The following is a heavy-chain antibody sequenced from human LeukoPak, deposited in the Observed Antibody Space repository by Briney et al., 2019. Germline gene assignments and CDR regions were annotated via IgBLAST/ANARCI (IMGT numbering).Heavy chain of an antibody. J-gene: IGHJ4*02. Sequence: ASVKVSCKASGYTFTIYGISWVRQAPGQGLEWMGWVSAYNGNTNYAQKLQGRVTMTTDTSTSTAYMELRSLRSDDTAVYYCARVRSYYDSSAYDYWGQGTLVTVSS. V-gene: IGHV1-18*01. CDR3: ARVRSYYDSSAYDY. CDR2: VSAYNGNT. CDR1: GYTFTIYG. D-gene: IGHD3-22*01.